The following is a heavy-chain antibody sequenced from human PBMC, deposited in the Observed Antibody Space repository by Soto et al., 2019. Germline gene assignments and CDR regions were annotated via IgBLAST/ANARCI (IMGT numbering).Heavy chain of an antibody. Sequence: GAPRKVSSQGSGNTYTNYDIKLGRQATGKRLEWMGWMNPNSGNTGYAQKFQGRVTMTRNTSISTAYMELSSLRSEDTAVYYCARATKYCYFWSRSFFYFCGQGT. J-gene: IGHJ3*01. CDR2: MNPNSGNT. CDR3: ARATKYCYFWSRSFFYF. D-gene: IGHD2-21*02. V-gene: IGHV1-8*01. CDR1: GNTYTNYD.